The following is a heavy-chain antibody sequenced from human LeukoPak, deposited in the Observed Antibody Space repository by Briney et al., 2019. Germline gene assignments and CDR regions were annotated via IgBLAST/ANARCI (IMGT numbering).Heavy chain of an antibody. CDR2: ISGSGGST. CDR1: GFTFSSYA. J-gene: IGHJ4*02. D-gene: IGHD2-15*01. CDR3: AKEATACSGGRCHFGY. V-gene: IGHV3-23*01. Sequence: GGSLRLSCAASGFTFSSYAMSWVRQAPGKGLEWVSAISGSGGSTYYADSVKGRFTISRDNSKNTLYLQMNSLRAEDTAVYYCAKEATACSGGRCHFGYWGQGTLVTVSS.